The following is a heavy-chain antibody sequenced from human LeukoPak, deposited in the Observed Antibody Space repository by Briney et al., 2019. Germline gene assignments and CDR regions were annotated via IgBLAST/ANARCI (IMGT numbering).Heavy chain of an antibody. Sequence: SQTLSLTCAIYGDSVSSNSAAWNWIRQSPSRGLEWLGRAYYRSKWYYNYAVSVQSRITVNPDTSKNEFSLHLISATPEDTAVYYCARDDGRGDDYLDDWGQGSLVIVSS. CDR2: AYYRSKWYY. V-gene: IGHV6-1*01. CDR3: ARDDGRGDDYLDD. D-gene: IGHD2-21*02. CDR1: GDSVSSNSAA. J-gene: IGHJ4*02.